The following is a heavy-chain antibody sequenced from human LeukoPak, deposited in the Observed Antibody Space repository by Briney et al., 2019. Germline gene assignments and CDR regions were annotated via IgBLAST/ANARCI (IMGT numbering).Heavy chain of an antibody. CDR2: ISYDASNK. CDR3: ARGAGFWSGYYYPLAANFDY. CDR1: GFTFSSYG. Sequence: GGSLRLSCAASGFTFSSYGMHWVRQAPGKGLEWMAVISYDASNKYYADSVKGRFTISRDNSKNTLYLQMNSLRAEDTAVYYCARGAGFWSGYYYPLAANFDYWGQGTLVTVSS. D-gene: IGHD3-3*01. J-gene: IGHJ4*02. V-gene: IGHV3-30*03.